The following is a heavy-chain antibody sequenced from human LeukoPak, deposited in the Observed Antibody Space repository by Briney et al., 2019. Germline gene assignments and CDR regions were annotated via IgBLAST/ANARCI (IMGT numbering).Heavy chain of an antibody. CDR1: AFTFSSYA. CDR3: AKGSGINHYHWIDP. V-gene: IGHV3-23*01. D-gene: IGHD1-14*01. Sequence: GGSLRLSCAASAFTFSSYAMNWVRQAPGKGLEWVSGISGGGGSTSYADSVKGRFTISRDNSKNTLYLQMDSLRAEDTALYYCAKGSGINHYHWIDPWGQGTLVTVSS. CDR2: ISGGGGST. J-gene: IGHJ5*02.